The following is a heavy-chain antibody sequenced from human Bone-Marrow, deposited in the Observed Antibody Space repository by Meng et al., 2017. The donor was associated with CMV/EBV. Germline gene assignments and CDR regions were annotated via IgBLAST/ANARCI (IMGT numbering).Heavy chain of an antibody. CDR1: GFTVSSNY. CDR3: ARGSTTPRRLIAARALDD. CDR2: IYSGGST. J-gene: IGHJ4*02. D-gene: IGHD6-6*01. Sequence: GESLKISCAASGFTVSSNYMSWVRQAPGKGLEWVSVIYSGGSTYYADSVKGRFTISRDNSKNTLYLQMNSLRAEDTAVYYCARGSTTPRRLIAARALDDWGQGTLVT. V-gene: IGHV3-66*02.